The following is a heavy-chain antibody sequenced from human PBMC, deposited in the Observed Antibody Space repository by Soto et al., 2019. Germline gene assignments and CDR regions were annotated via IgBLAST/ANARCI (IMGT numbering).Heavy chain of an antibody. J-gene: IGHJ5*02. Sequence: VQLQESGPGLVKPSGTLSLTCTDSGDSISTTNWWSWVRQSPGKGLEWIGEILHIGSTNYNPSLKSRVTISIDKSKNQFSLRLSSVTAADTAVYYCASGFDSDGLYNGGHPWGQGTLVSVSS. D-gene: IGHD3-22*01. V-gene: IGHV4-4*02. CDR2: ILHIGST. CDR1: GDSISTTNW. CDR3: ASGFDSDGLYNGGHP.